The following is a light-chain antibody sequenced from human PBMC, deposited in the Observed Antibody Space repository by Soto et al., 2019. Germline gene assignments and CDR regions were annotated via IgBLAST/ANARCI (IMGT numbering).Light chain of an antibody. CDR2: DVN. Sequence: QSVLTQPASVSGSPGQSITISCTGTSSDVGSTFNYVSWYQHHPGKAPRLIMSDVNHRPSGVSDRFSGSKSGNTASLTISGLPAEDEADYFCSAYSTGSTPVLFGGGTKLTVL. CDR3: SAYSTGSTPVL. V-gene: IGLV2-14*03. J-gene: IGLJ3*02. CDR1: SSDVGSTFNY.